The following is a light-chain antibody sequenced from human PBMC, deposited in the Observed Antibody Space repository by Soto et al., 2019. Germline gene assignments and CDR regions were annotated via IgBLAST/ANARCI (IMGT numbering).Light chain of an antibody. CDR3: QQYDTSPRT. J-gene: IGKJ2*01. Sequence: EIVLTQSPGTLSLSPGERATLSCRASQSVSRSFLDWYQQKPGQAPRLLIYGASSRATGIPDRFSGSGSGTDFTLTISRLEPEDSALYYCQQYDTSPRTFGQGTKLEI. CDR2: GAS. V-gene: IGKV3-20*01. CDR1: QSVSRSF.